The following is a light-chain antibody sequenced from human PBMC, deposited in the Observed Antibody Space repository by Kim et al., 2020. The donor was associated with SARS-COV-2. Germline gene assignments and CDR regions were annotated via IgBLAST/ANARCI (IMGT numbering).Light chain of an antibody. V-gene: IGKV1-5*03. Sequence: ASIGDRVTITCRASQSSSSWLAWYQHKPRKAPKLLIAKASSLESGVPSRFSGSGSGTEFTLTISSLQPDDFATYYCQQYDSYLRTFGQGTKVDIK. CDR1: QSSSSW. J-gene: IGKJ1*01. CDR3: QQYDSYLRT. CDR2: KAS.